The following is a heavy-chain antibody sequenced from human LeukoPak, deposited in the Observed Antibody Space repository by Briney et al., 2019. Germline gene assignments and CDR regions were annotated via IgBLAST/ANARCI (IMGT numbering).Heavy chain of an antibody. J-gene: IGHJ6*03. Sequence: SVNVSCKASGGTFNSYAISWVRQAPGQGLEWMGGIMPLFGTANYAREFQGRVTFTTDESASTAYMEVSSLRSEDTAVYYCASGSLGDGYGVGDYYQYMDVWGKGTTVTVSS. D-gene: IGHD5-24*01. V-gene: IGHV1-69*05. CDR2: IMPLFGTA. CDR3: ASGSLGDGYGVGDYYQYMDV. CDR1: GGTFNSYA.